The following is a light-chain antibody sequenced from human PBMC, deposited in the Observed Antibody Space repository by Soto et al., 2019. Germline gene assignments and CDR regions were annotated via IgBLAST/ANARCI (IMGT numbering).Light chain of an antibody. V-gene: IGKV2-30*02. CDR3: IQGTHGPHT. J-gene: IGKJ2*01. CDR1: QSLVHSDGHTY. CDR2: KVS. Sequence: DVVMTQSPLSLPVTLGQPASISCRSSQSLVHSDGHTYLNWFQQRPGQSPRRLICKVSNRDSGVPDRFSGSAAGNDFALKISRVEDEDVGVYYCIQGTHGPHTVXQGTKLDIK.